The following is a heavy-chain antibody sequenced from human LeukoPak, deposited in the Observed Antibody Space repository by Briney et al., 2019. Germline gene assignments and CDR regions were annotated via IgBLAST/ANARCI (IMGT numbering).Heavy chain of an antibody. Sequence: SETLSLTCAVSGGSISSSNWWSWVRQPPGKGLEWIGEIYHSGSTNYNPSLKSRVTISVDKSKNQFSLKLSSVTAADTAVYYCARGATSNYDYVWGSHYYYYYYMDVWGKGTTVTVSS. D-gene: IGHD3-16*01. V-gene: IGHV4-4*02. CDR2: IYHSGST. CDR1: GGSISSSNW. CDR3: ARGATSNYDYVWGSHYYYYYYMDV. J-gene: IGHJ6*03.